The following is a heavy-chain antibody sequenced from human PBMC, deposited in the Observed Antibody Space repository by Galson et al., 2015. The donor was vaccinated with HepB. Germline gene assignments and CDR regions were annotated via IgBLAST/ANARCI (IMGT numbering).Heavy chain of an antibody. CDR3: ARAPTVRYGMDV. J-gene: IGHJ6*02. D-gene: IGHD4-17*01. CDR2: IIPIFGIA. Sequence: SVKVSCKASGGTFSSYAISWVRQAPGQGLEWMGGIIPIFGIANYAQKFQGRVTITADESTSTAYMELSSLRSEDTAVYYCARAPTVRYGMDVWGQGTTVTVSS. V-gene: IGHV1-69*13. CDR1: GGTFSSYA.